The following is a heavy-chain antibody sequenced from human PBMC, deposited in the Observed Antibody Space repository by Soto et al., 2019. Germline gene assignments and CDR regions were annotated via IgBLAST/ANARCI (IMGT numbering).Heavy chain of an antibody. CDR3: ARHYSSGSRNWFDP. Sequence: SETLSLTCSVSGGSINSSSYFWGWVRQPPGKGREWFGSIYYSGSTYYNPSLRSRVAISVDTSKNQFSLKLSSVTAADTAVFYCARHYSSGSRNWFDPWGQGTLVTVSS. CDR2: IYYSGST. CDR1: GGSINSSSYF. V-gene: IGHV4-39*01. J-gene: IGHJ5*02. D-gene: IGHD6-19*01.